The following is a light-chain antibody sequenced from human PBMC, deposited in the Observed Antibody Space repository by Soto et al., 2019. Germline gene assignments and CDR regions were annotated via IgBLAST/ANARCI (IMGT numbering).Light chain of an antibody. V-gene: IGKV3D-7*01. CDR1: QSVSSSY. CDR2: DAS. CDR3: QQYNIYS. Sequence: EIVLTLSPGTLSLSPEERATLSCRASQSVSSSYLVWHQQKPGQAPRLLISDASTRATSIPARFNGSGSGTEFTLTISSLQPDDFATYSCQQYNIYSFGHGTKVDIK. J-gene: IGKJ1*01.